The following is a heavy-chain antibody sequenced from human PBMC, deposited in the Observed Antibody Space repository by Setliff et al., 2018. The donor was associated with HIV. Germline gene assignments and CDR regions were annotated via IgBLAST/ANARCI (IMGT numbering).Heavy chain of an antibody. D-gene: IGHD2-8*01. CDR1: GFTFSNYG. Sequence: GGSLRLSCAASGFTFSNYGMHWVRQAPGKGLEWVAVIWYDGSNQNYADSVKGRFTISRDNSRNSLYLQMNSLRAEDTAVYYCARALLRTNTVYGILGNWFDSWGRGTLVTVSS. CDR3: ARALLRTNTVYGILGNWFDS. V-gene: IGHV3-33*01. J-gene: IGHJ5*01. CDR2: IWYDGSNQ.